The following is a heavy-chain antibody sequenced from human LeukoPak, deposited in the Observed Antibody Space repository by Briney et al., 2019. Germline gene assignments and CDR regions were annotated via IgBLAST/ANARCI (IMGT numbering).Heavy chain of an antibody. J-gene: IGHJ4*02. Sequence: SETLSLTCTVSGYSISNGYYWGWIRQPPGKGLEWIGSIYYSGSTYYNPSLKSRVTISVDTSKNQFSLKLSSVTAADTAVYYCARQQLPGGGYYFDYWGQGTLVTVSS. CDR2: IYYSGST. CDR1: GYSISNGYY. V-gene: IGHV4-38-2*02. D-gene: IGHD6-13*01. CDR3: ARQQLPGGGYYFDY.